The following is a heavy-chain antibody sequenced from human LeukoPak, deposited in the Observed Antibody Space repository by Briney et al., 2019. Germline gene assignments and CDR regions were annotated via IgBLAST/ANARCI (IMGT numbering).Heavy chain of an antibody. J-gene: IGHJ4*02. CDR1: GGSITDYY. CDR2: MYYSGSA. CDR3: AREGAFWSGYFN. D-gene: IGHD3-3*01. V-gene: IGHV4-59*12. Sequence: SETLSLTCTVSGGSITDYYWSWIRHSSGKGLEWIGYMYYSGSAYYSPSLKTRVTISVDTSKNQFSLKLTSVTAADTAVYYCAREGAFWSGYFNWGQGTLVTVSS.